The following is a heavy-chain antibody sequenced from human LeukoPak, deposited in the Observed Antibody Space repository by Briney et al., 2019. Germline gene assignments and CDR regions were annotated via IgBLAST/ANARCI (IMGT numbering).Heavy chain of an antibody. CDR2: INHSGST. CDR3: ASEIIYPPYMDV. D-gene: IGHD2-2*02. CDR1: GGSFSGYY. J-gene: IGHJ6*03. Sequence: SETLSLTCAVYGGSFSGYYWSWIRQPPGKGLEWIGEINHSGSTNYNPSLKSRVTISVDTSKNQFSLKLSSVTAADTAVYYCASEIIYPPYMDVWGKGTTVTVSS. V-gene: IGHV4-34*01.